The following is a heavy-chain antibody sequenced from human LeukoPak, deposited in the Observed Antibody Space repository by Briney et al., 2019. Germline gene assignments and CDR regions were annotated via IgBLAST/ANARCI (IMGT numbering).Heavy chain of an antibody. CDR3: ARGQSGPFDY. J-gene: IGHJ4*02. Sequence: KSSETLSLTCTVSGGSISSSSYYWGWIRQPPGKGLEWIGSIYYSGSTYYNPSFKSRVIISVDTSKNQFSLKVSSVTAADTAVYYCARGQSGPFDYWGQGTLVTVSS. V-gene: IGHV4-39*07. CDR1: GGSISSSSYY. D-gene: IGHD3-3*01. CDR2: IYYSGST.